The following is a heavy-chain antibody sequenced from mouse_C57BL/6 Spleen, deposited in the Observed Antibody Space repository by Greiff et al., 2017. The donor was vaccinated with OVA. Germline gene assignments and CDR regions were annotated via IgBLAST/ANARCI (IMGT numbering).Heavy chain of an antibody. J-gene: IGHJ4*01. CDR2: IRSKSNNYAT. V-gene: IGHV10-1*01. CDR1: GFSFNTYA. D-gene: IGHD1-1*01. CDR3: VRGYYGSHLAMDY. Sequence: EVKLVESGGGLVQPKGSLKLSCAASGFSFNTYAMNWVRQAPGKGLEWVARIRSKSNNYATYYADSVKDRFTISRDDSESMLYLQMNNLKTEDTAMYYCVRGYYGSHLAMDYWGQGTSVTVSS.